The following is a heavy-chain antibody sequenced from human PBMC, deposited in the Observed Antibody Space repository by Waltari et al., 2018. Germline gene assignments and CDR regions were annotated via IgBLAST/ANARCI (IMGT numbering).Heavy chain of an antibody. CDR2: SNESGYT. D-gene: IGHD2-21*01. CDR1: SGSLSGRW. CDR3: ARHRHPGNSFDM. V-gene: IGHV4-34*01. J-gene: IGHJ3*02. Sequence: QVQLQQRGAGLLRPSETLSLTFAVDSGSLSGRWWSWIRKPPGKGLEWVGESNESGYTYYKPSLWSRAAIPVGTSRNQFSLKLSFVTAADTGVYYCARHRHPGNSFDMWGKGTVTVSS.